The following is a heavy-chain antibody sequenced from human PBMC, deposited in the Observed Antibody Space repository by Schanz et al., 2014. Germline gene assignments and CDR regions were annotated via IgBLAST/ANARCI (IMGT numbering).Heavy chain of an antibody. V-gene: IGHV3-23*01. CDR3: ARGDSSGYYFDN. D-gene: IGHD3-22*01. CDR1: GFNFNNFA. CDR2: ISGSGGST. Sequence: EVQLLESGGGLVQPGGSLRLSCAASGFNFNNFAMTWVRQAPGKGLEWVIVISGSGGSTYYADSVRGRFTMSRDKSKNTVQLQMSSLRVEDTAVYYGARGDSSGYYFDNWGQGTRVTVSS. J-gene: IGHJ4*02.